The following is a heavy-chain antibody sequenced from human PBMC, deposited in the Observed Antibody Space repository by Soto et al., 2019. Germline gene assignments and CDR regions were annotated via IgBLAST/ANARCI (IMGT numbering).Heavy chain of an antibody. CDR1: GSNFDSYA. V-gene: IGHV3-23*01. J-gene: IGHJ6*02. CDR3: AKGGLWVHYGMDV. CDR2: ISRDGGTT. D-gene: IGHD3-16*01. Sequence: EVQLLESGGGLVQPGGSLRLSCAASGSNFDSYAMNWVRQAPGKGLEWVSAISRDGGTTFYADSVKGRFTISRDNSENTLYMEMNSLRVEDTAVYYCAKGGLWVHYGMDVWGQGTTVTVSS.